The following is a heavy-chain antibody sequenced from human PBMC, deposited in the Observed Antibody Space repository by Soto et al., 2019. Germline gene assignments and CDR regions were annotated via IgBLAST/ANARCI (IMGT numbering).Heavy chain of an antibody. V-gene: IGHV4-31*03. CDR3: ARVLYYDDRSALPTFPGYFDY. D-gene: IGHD3-22*01. CDR2: IYYSGRT. CDR1: GGSISSGGYY. J-gene: IGHJ4*02. Sequence: QGQLQESGPGLVKPSQTLSLTCTVSGGSISSGGYYWSWIRQHPGKGLEWLGYIYYSGRTYYNPSLRSGVTMSVGTSKSHYSLKLSSVSAADSDVYYCARVLYYDDRSALPTFPGYFDYWGQGTLVTVSS.